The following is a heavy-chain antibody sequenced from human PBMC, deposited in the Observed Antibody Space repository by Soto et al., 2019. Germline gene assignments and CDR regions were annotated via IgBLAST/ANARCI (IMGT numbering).Heavy chain of an antibody. V-gene: IGHV1-69*06. D-gene: IGHD2-15*01. Sequence: SVKVSCKASGGTFSSYAISWVRQAPGQGLEWMGGIIPIFGTANYAQKFQGRVTITADKSTSTAYMELSSLRSEDTAVYYCARDRGYDAHDYYYNAMDVWGQGTTVTVSS. CDR2: IIPIFGTA. CDR3: ARDRGYDAHDYYYNAMDV. CDR1: GGTFSSYA. J-gene: IGHJ6*02.